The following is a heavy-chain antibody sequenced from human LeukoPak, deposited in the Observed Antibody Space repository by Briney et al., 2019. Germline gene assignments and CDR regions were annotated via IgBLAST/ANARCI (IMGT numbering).Heavy chain of an antibody. CDR3: APVAGTVLF. CDR1: GFTFSSYA. D-gene: IGHD6-19*01. J-gene: IGHJ4*02. V-gene: IGHV3-23*01. Sequence: GGSLRLSCAASGFTFSSYAMSWVRQAPGKGREWVSDIIGSGGSTFYAHSVNGRFTITRDNSKNTLYLQMNSLRAEDTAVYYCAPVAGTVLFWGQGTLVTVSS. CDR2: IIGSGGST.